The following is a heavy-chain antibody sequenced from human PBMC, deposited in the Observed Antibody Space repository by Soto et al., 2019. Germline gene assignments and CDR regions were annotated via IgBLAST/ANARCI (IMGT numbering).Heavy chain of an antibody. CDR3: AKEPGSGSSNWYHFDN. J-gene: IGHJ4*02. CDR2: ISWNSGSI. CDR1: GFTFDDYA. D-gene: IGHD3-10*01. Sequence: QTGGSLRLSCAASGFTFDDYAMHWVRQAPGKGLEWVSGISWNSGSIGYADSVKGRFTISRDNAKKSLYLQMNSLRAEDTAVYYCAKEPGSGSSNWYHFDNWGQGTLVTVSS. V-gene: IGHV3-9*01.